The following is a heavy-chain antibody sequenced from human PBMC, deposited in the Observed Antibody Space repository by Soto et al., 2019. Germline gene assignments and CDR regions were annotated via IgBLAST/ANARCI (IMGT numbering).Heavy chain of an antibody. CDR2: IIPIFGTA. CDR3: ARDPNRGYGMDV. D-gene: IGHD5-12*01. Sequence: SVKVSCKASGGTFSSYAISWVRQAPGQGLEWMGGIIPIFGTANYAQKFQGRVTITADESTSTAYMELSSLRSEDTAVYYCARDPNRGYGMDVWGQGTTVTVSS. J-gene: IGHJ6*02. CDR1: GGTFSSYA. V-gene: IGHV1-69*13.